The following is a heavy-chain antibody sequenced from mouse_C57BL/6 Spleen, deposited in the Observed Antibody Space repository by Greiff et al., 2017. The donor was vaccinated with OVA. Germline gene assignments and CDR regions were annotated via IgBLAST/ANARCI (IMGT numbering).Heavy chain of an antibody. V-gene: IGHV1-43*01. J-gene: IGHJ1*03. CDR3: ARSKDYYGSSSYFDV. CDR1: GYSFTGYY. D-gene: IGHD1-1*01. Sequence: EVKLQESGPELVKPGASVKISCKASGYSFTGYYMHWVKQSSEKSLEWIGEINPSTGGTSYNQKFKGKATLTVDKSSSTAYMQLKSLTSEDSAVYYCARSKDYYGSSSYFDVWGTGTTVTVSS. CDR2: INPSTGGT.